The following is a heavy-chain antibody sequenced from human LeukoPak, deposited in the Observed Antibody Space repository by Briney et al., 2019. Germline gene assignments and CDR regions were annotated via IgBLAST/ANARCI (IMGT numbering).Heavy chain of an antibody. V-gene: IGHV1-46*01. Sequence: ASVKVSCKASGYTFTSYYMHWVRQAPGQGLEWMGIINPSGGSTSYAQKFQGRVTMTRDMSTNTVYMELSSLRSEDTAVYYCAGTLRSCYYYMDVWGKGTTVTVSS. CDR1: GYTFTSYY. CDR3: AGTLRSCYYYMDV. J-gene: IGHJ6*03. CDR2: INPSGGST.